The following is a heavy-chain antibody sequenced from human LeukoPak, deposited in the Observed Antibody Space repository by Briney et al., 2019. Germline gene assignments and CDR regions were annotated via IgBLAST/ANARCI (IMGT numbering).Heavy chain of an antibody. CDR1: GFTSSSYA. D-gene: IGHD2-15*01. CDR3: AKIRGGSWNALDI. Sequence: GGSLRLSCAASGFTSSSYAMSWVRQAPGKGLEWVSAISGSGGSTYYADSVKGRFTISRDNSKNTLYLQMNSLRAEDTAVYYCAKIRGGSWNALDIWGQGTMVTVSS. CDR2: ISGSGGST. J-gene: IGHJ3*02. V-gene: IGHV3-23*01.